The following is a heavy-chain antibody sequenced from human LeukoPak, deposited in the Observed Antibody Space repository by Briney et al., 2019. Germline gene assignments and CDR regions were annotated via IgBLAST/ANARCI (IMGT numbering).Heavy chain of an antibody. J-gene: IGHJ4*02. CDR2: INPNSGGT. CDR1: GYTFTSYY. V-gene: IGHV1-2*06. D-gene: IGHD5-18*01. Sequence: GASVKVSCKASGYTFTSYYMHWVRQAPGQGLEWMGRINPNSGGTNYAQKFQGRVTMTRDTSISTAYMELSSLRSEDTAVYYCARDLGFVDTAMDLDYWGQGTLVTVSS. CDR3: ARDLGFVDTAMDLDY.